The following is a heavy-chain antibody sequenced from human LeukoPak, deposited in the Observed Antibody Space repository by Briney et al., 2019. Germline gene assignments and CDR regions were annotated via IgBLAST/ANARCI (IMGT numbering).Heavy chain of an antibody. Sequence: PGGSLRLSCAASGFIFSNYAMHWVRQAPGKGLEWVAVISYDGSNKYYADSVKGRFTISRDNSKNTLYLQMNSLRAEDTALYYCAKVLIPSVGVPANYFDYWGQGTLVTVSS. J-gene: IGHJ4*02. CDR3: AKVLIPSVGVPANYFDY. V-gene: IGHV3-30*18. D-gene: IGHD2-2*01. CDR1: GFIFSNYA. CDR2: ISYDGSNK.